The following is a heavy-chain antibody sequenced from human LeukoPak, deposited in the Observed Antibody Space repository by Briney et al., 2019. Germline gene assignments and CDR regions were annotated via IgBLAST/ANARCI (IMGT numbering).Heavy chain of an antibody. D-gene: IGHD3-22*01. J-gene: IGHJ4*02. CDR1: GYTFTGYY. V-gene: IGHV1-2*02. CDR2: INPNSGGT. Sequence: GASVKVSCKASGYTFTGYYMHWVRQAPGQGLEWMGWINPNSGGTNYAQKSQDRVTMTRDTSIGTAYMELSRLRSDDTAVYYCARVLLTYYFDSSGYYDYWGQGTLVTVSS. CDR3: ARVLLTYYFDSSGYYDY.